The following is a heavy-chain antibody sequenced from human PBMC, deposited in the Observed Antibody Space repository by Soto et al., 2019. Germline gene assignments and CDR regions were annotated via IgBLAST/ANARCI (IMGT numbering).Heavy chain of an antibody. D-gene: IGHD1-26*01. Sequence: QVQLVESGGGVIQPGRSLRLSCAASGFTFSSYGMHWVRQAPGKGLEWVAVIWYDGSNKYYADSVKGRFTISKDNSKNTLYLQMNSLRAEDTAVYYCAREKSGSYFWFDPWGQGTLVTVSS. CDR2: IWYDGSNK. J-gene: IGHJ5*02. CDR1: GFTFSSYG. CDR3: AREKSGSYFWFDP. V-gene: IGHV3-33*01.